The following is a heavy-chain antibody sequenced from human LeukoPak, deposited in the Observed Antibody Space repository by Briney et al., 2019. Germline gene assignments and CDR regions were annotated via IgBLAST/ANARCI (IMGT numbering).Heavy chain of an antibody. D-gene: IGHD7-27*01. J-gene: IGHJ4*02. CDR3: ARPLGNRGY. V-gene: IGHV4-38-2*02. CDR2: IYHSGST. Sequence: PSETLSLTCTVSGYSISSGYYWGWIRQPPGKGLEWIGSIYHSGSTYYNPSLKSRVTISVDTSKNQFSLKLSSVTAADTAVYYCARPLGNRGYWGQGTLVTVSS. CDR1: GYSISSGYY.